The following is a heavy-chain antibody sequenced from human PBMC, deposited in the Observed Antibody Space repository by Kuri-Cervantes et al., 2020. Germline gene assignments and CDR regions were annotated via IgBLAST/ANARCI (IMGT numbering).Heavy chain of an antibody. Sequence: GESLKISCAASGFTFSIYALHWVRQAPGKGLEWVAIISDGGGNAYYADSVKGRFTISRDDSENTLYLRMNSLRAEDTAVYYCAKCIYSHTYHDAFDIWGQGTLVTVSS. CDR1: GFTFSIYA. D-gene: IGHD2-21*01. J-gene: IGHJ3*02. CDR2: ISDGGGNA. V-gene: IGHV3-30-3*02. CDR3: AKCIYSHTYHDAFDI.